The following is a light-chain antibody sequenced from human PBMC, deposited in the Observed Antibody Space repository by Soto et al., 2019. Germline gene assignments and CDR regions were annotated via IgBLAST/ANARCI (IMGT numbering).Light chain of an antibody. CDR1: QSVSDN. CDR2: GAF. Sequence: EILMTQYEVTLSVSPGERVTLSCMASQSVSDNLAWYQQKPGQAPSLLIYGAFTRATGVPARFSGAGSGTEFTLTISSLQSEDFALYYCQQYNDWPLTFGQGTKVDIK. CDR3: QQYNDWPLT. V-gene: IGKV3-15*01. J-gene: IGKJ1*01.